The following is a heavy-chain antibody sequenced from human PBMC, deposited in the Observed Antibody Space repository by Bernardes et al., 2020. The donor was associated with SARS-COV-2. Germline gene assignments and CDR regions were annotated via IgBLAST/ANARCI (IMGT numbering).Heavy chain of an antibody. CDR1: GGSISSGGYY. CDR2: MYYNGNT. V-gene: IGHV4-31*03. J-gene: IGHJ2*01. D-gene: IGHD2-21*02. CDR3: ARDPWGDSVPQNYWYFDL. Sequence: TLSLTCSVSGGSISSGGYYWSWIRQLPGKGLEWIGYMYYNGNTYYNPSLKSRVSISVDRSKNQFSLKLSSVTAADTAVYYCARDPWGDSVPQNYWYFDLWGRGTLVTVSS.